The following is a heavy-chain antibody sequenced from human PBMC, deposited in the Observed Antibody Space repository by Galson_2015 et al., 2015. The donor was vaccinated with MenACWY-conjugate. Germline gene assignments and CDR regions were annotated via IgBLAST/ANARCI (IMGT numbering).Heavy chain of an antibody. CDR3: ARDWVTTVPYYYYYGMDV. CDR2: IGSSVSTI. V-gene: IGHV3-48*03. CDR1: GFTFSIYD. D-gene: IGHD4-11*01. J-gene: IGHJ6*02. Sequence: SLRLSCAASGFTFSIYDMNWVRQAPGKGLEWVSYIGSSVSTISYADSVKGRFTISRDNAKNSLYLQMDSLRAEDTAVYYCARDWVTTVPYYYYYGMDVWGQGTTVTVSS.